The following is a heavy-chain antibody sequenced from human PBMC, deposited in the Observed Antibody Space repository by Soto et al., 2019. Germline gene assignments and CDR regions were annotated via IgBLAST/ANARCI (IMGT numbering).Heavy chain of an antibody. Sequence: PGGSLRLSCSASVFTFSSYAMSWVRQAPGKGLEWVSAISGSGGSTYYADSVKGRFTISRDNSKNTLYLQMNSLRAEDTAVYYCAKRPRVLLRRDYLSQGTLGTVSS. CDR3: AKRPRVLLRRDY. J-gene: IGHJ4*02. D-gene: IGHD3-22*01. CDR2: ISGSGGST. V-gene: IGHV3-23*01. CDR1: VFTFSSYA.